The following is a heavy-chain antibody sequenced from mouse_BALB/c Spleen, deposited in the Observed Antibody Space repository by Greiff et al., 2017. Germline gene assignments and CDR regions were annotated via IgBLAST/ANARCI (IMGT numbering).Heavy chain of an antibody. D-gene: IGHD4-1*01. J-gene: IGHJ2*01. CDR2: ISDGGSYT. V-gene: IGHV5-4*02. Sequence: EVKLMESGGGLVKPGGSLKLSCAASGFTFSDYYMYWVRQTPEKRLEWVATISDGGSYTYYPDSVKGRFTISRDNAKNNLYLQMSSLKSEDTAMYYCAREVTGTNYFDYWGQGTTLTVSS. CDR3: AREVTGTNYFDY. CDR1: GFTFSDYY.